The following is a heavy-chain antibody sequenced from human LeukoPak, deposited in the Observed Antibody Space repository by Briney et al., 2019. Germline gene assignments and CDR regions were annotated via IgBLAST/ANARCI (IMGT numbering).Heavy chain of an antibody. CDR1: GYSISSGYY. CDR2: IYTSGST. Sequence: PSETLSLTCTVSGYSISSGYYWGWIRQPPGKGLEWIGCIYTSGSTNYNPSLKSRVTMSLDTSKNQFSLKLSSVTAADTAVYYCAREPRYCSSTSCQNWFDPWGQGTLVTVSS. J-gene: IGHJ5*02. CDR3: AREPRYCSSTSCQNWFDP. V-gene: IGHV4-38-2*02. D-gene: IGHD2-2*01.